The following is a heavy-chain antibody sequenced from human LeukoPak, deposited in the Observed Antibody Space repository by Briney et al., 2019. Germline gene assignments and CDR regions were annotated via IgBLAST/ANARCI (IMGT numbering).Heavy chain of an antibody. CDR2: INGNGDST. J-gene: IGHJ6*02. CDR3: AKDRPNGMDV. V-gene: IGHV3-23*01. CDR1: GFTFSNYA. Sequence: GGSLRLSCAASGFTFSNYAMSWVRQAPGKGLEWVSGINGNGDSTYYADSVKGRLTISRDNSKNTLYLQMNSLRAEDTAVYYCAKDRPNGMDVWGQGTTVTVSS.